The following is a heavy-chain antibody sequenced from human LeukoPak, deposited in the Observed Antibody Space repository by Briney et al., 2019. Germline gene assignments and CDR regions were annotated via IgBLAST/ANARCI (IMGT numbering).Heavy chain of an antibody. CDR2: ISWNSGSI. J-gene: IGHJ4*02. CDR3: AKDMGTSGSYSPSDY. Sequence: GRSLRLSCAASGFTFDDYAMHWVRQAPGKGLEWVSGISWNSGSIGYADSVKGRFTISRDNAKNSLYLQMNSLRAEDTALYYCAKDMGTSGSYSPSDYWGQGTLVTVSS. D-gene: IGHD1-26*01. CDR1: GFTFDDYA. V-gene: IGHV3-9*01.